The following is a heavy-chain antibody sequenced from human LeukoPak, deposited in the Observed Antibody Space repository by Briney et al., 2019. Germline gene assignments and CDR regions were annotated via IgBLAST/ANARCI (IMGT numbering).Heavy chain of an antibody. CDR1: GFTFSSYW. V-gene: IGHV3-7*01. CDR3: ARVREDIVVVPAVSSLDY. Sequence: PGGSLRLSCAASGFTFSSYWMSWVRQAPGKGLEWVANIKQDGSEKYYVDSVKGRFTISRDNAKNSLYLQMNSLRAEDTAVYYCARVREDIVVVPAVSSLDYWGQGTLVTASS. D-gene: IGHD2-2*01. CDR2: IKQDGSEK. J-gene: IGHJ4*02.